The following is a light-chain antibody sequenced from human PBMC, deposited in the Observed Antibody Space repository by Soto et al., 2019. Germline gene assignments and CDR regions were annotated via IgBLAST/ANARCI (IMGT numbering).Light chain of an antibody. J-gene: IGKJ2*01. CDR1: QTITTW. Sequence: EIQMTQSPSTLAASVGDRVTITCRASQTITTWLAWYQQKPGQAPMFLIYDASSLASGVPSRCSGGGSGTEFTLTSSSQPHGDLATYYCQQDGSPRFTFGQGTKLEIK. V-gene: IGKV1-5*01. CDR3: QQDGSPRFT. CDR2: DAS.